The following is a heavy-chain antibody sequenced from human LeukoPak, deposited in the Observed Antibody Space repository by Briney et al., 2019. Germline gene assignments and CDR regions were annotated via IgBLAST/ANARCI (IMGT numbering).Heavy chain of an antibody. CDR1: GFTFEDYA. J-gene: IGHJ3*02. CDR2: ISWDSSSM. Sequence: GGSLRLSCEASGFTFEDYALHWVRQAPGKGLEWVSGISWDSSSMGYADSVNGRFTISRDNAKNSLYLQMNSLRAEDTALYCCVKDRSSGYHEAFDIWGQGAMVTVSS. D-gene: IGHD3-22*01. V-gene: IGHV3-9*01. CDR3: VKDRSSGYHEAFDI.